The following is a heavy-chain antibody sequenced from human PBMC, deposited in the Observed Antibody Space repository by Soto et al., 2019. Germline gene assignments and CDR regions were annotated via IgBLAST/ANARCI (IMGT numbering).Heavy chain of an antibody. CDR3: TPTYYDFWSGYSDNWFDP. J-gene: IGHJ5*02. V-gene: IGHV3-15*01. CDR1: GFTFSNAW. CDR2: IKSKTDGGKT. Sequence: EVQLVESGGGLVKPGGSLRLSCAASGFTFSNAWMTWVRQAPGKGLEWVGRIKSKTDGGKTDYAAPVKGRFTISRDDSKNTLYLQMNSLKTENTAVYYCTPTYYDFWSGYSDNWFDPWGQGTLVTVSS. D-gene: IGHD3-3*01.